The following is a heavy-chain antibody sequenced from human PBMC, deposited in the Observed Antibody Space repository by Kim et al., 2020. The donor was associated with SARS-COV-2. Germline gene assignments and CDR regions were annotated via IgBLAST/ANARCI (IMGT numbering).Heavy chain of an antibody. CDR2: IYSGGGT. V-gene: IGHV3-53*01. Sequence: GGSLRLSCAASGFTVSSNSMNWVRQAPGRALEWVSIIYSGGGTYYADSVKGRFTISRDDSKNTLYLQLNTLRAEDTAVYYCARVAGGYFDYWGQGTLVTVSS. CDR1: GFTVSSNS. CDR3: ARVAGGYFDY. J-gene: IGHJ4*02. D-gene: IGHD3-22*01.